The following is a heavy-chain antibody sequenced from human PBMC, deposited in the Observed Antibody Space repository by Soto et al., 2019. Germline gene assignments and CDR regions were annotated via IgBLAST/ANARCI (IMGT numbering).Heavy chain of an antibody. V-gene: IGHV3-23*01. CDR1: GFTFSSYA. Sequence: LRLSCAASGFTFSSYAMIWVRQAPGKGLEWVSAISGSGDKTWYADSVKGRLTTSRDNSKNTLYLQMNSLRAEDTAVYYCAKDLHISSDRYGGIDYWGQGTLVTVSS. CDR2: ISGSGDKT. D-gene: IGHD3-22*01. J-gene: IGHJ4*02. CDR3: AKDLHISSDRYGGIDY.